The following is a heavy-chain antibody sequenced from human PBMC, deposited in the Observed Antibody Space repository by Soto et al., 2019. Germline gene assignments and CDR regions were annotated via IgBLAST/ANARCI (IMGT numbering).Heavy chain of an antibody. Sequence: QVQLQESGPGLVKPSQTLSLTCTVSGGSISSGDYYWSWIRQPPGKGLEWIGYIYYSGSTYYNPSLKSRVTISVDTSKNQFSLKLSSVTAADTAVYYCARSRGDRISTSCYGPFDYWGQGTLVTVSS. CDR2: IYYSGST. CDR3: ARSRGDRISTSCYGPFDY. J-gene: IGHJ4*02. D-gene: IGHD2-2*01. CDR1: GGSISSGDYY. V-gene: IGHV4-30-4*01.